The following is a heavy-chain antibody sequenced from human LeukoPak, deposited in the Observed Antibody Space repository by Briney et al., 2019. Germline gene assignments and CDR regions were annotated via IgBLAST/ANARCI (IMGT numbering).Heavy chain of an antibody. Sequence: SETLSLTCAVSGYSISSGYYWGWIRHPPGKGLEWIGSIYHSGSTYYNPSLKSRVTISVDTSKNQFSLKLSSVTAADTAVYYCARPVMTPVLNWFDPWGQGTLVTVSS. V-gene: IGHV4-38-2*01. D-gene: IGHD4-11*01. CDR1: GYSISSGYY. CDR3: ARPVMTPVLNWFDP. CDR2: IYHSGST. J-gene: IGHJ5*02.